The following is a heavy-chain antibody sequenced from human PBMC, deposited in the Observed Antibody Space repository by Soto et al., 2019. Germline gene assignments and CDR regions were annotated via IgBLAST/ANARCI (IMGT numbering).Heavy chain of an antibody. J-gene: IGHJ4*02. CDR3: VRRLTTTVTAMGY. CDR1: GFTFSSYA. CDR2: ISDDGTNK. D-gene: IGHD4-17*01. V-gene: IGHV3-30-3*01. Sequence: ESGGGVVQPGRSLRLSCKGSGFTFSSYAIQWVRQAPGKGLEWVAAISDDGTNKHTADSVKSRFTISRDNSRNTVYLQVNSLSVEDTAVYYCVRRLTTTVTAMGYWGQGTPVTVSS.